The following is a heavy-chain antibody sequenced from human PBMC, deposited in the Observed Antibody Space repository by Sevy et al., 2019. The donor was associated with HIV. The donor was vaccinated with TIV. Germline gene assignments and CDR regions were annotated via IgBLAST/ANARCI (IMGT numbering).Heavy chain of an antibody. D-gene: IGHD3-22*01. CDR1: GFSVSSNY. V-gene: IGHV3-11*04. CDR2: IVNSGSTV. J-gene: IGHJ4*02. CDR3: ARGPHYYYDSSAFFEY. Sequence: GGSLRLSCAASGFSVSSNYMSWVRQAPGKGLEWVSSIVNSGSTVYYADSVKGRFTISRDNAKNSLFLQMNSLRAEDTAVYYCARGPHYYYDSSAFFEYWGQGTLVTVSS.